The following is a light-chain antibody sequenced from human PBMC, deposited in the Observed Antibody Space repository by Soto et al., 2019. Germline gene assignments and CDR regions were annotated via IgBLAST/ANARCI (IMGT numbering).Light chain of an antibody. CDR1: QSVSSSY. V-gene: IGKV3-20*01. Sequence: EIVLTQSPGTLSLSPGERATLSCRASQSVSSSYLAWYQHKPGQAPRLLIYGASSRATGIPDRFSGSGSGTHFTLTISSLEPEDFGVHYCQRYGRSRHTFGQGTTL. J-gene: IGKJ2*01. CDR3: QRYGRSRHT. CDR2: GAS.